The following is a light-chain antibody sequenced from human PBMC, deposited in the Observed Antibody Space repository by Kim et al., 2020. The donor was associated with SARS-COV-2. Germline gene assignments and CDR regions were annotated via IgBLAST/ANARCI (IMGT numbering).Light chain of an antibody. Sequence: SASGGDRVTITCRASQGIRNYLAWFQQKPGQVPRRLIYAASSLQSGVPSRFSGSGSETEFTLTISSLQPEDFATYYCLQHNKYPRAFGQGTKLEI. J-gene: IGKJ2*01. CDR2: AAS. CDR3: LQHNKYPRA. CDR1: QGIRNY. V-gene: IGKV1-17*03.